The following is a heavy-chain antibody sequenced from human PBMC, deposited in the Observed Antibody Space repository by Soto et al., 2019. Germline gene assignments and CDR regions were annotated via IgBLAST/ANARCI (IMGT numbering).Heavy chain of an antibody. CDR1: GFTVSSND. V-gene: IGHV3-66*01. J-gene: IGHJ4*01. CDR2: MYSGGGT. Sequence: EVQLVESGGGLVHPGGSLRLSCAASGFTVSSNDMNWVRQAPGKGLEWVSFMYSGGGTYYADSVKGRFTISRDNSRNTVYLQMNSLRAEDTAVYYCASRPTGTPSYWGQGTLVTVSS. D-gene: IGHD3-10*01. CDR3: ASRPTGTPSY.